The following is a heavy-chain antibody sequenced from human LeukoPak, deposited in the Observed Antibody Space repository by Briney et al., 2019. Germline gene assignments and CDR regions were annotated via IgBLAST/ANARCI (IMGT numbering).Heavy chain of an antibody. D-gene: IGHD2-21*02. CDR2: IYYSGST. CDR3: ARLFGYCGGDCYSGDDY. J-gene: IGHJ4*02. Sequence: SETLSLTCTGSGGSISSYYWSWIRQPPGKGLEGIGYIYYSGSTNYNPSLKTRVTISADTSENQFSLKLSSVPAADTAVYYCARLFGYCGGDCYSGDDYWGQGILVTVSS. V-gene: IGHV4-59*08. CDR1: GGSISSYY.